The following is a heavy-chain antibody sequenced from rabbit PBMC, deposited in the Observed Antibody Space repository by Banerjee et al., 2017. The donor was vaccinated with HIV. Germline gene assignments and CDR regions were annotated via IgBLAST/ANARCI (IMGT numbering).Heavy chain of an antibody. J-gene: IGHJ4*01. CDR1: GFSFSGSYY. CDR3: ARHGLDYAL. D-gene: IGHD6-1*01. CDR2: IYAGSSGNT. Sequence: QEQLVESGGGLVQPEGSLTLTCTASGFSFSGSYYMCWVRQAPGKGLEWIACIYAGSSGNTYYASWAKGRFTISKTSSTTVTLQMTSLTAADTATYFCARHGLDYALWGQGTLVTVS. V-gene: IGHV1S45*01.